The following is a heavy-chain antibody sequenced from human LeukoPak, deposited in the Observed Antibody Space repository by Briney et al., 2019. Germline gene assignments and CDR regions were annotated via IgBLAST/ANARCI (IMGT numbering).Heavy chain of an antibody. CDR2: ISSASNMI. CDR3: ATASGSWYRYYFDS. J-gene: IGHJ4*02. Sequence: RGSLRLSCAASGLTFSSYEMNWVRQAPGKGLEWVSYISSASNMIYYAESVKGRFTISRDNAKNSLYLQMNSLRAEDTAVYYCATASGSWYRYYFDSWGQGILVTVSS. D-gene: IGHD6-13*01. V-gene: IGHV3-48*03. CDR1: GLTFSSYE.